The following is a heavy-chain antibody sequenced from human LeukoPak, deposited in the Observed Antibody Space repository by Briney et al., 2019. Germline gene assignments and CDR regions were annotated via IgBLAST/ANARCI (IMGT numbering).Heavy chain of an antibody. V-gene: IGHV3-23*01. CDR1: GFTFSTYA. D-gene: IGHD3-22*01. CDR3: AKNHDSNGYHTDDAFDV. J-gene: IGHJ3*01. Sequence: GGSLRLSCAASGFTFSTYAMNWVRQAPGKGLEWVSVISVSGRSTYYADSVKGRFTISRDNSKNNLYLQMNSLRAEDTAVYYCAKNHDSNGYHTDDAFDVWGQETMVTVSS. CDR2: ISVSGRST.